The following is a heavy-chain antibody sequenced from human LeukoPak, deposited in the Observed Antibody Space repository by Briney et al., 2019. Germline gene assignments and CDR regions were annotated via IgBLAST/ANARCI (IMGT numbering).Heavy chain of an antibody. CDR2: INHSGST. J-gene: IGHJ4*02. Sequence: SETLSLTCAVHGGSFSGYYWSWIRQPPGKGLEWIGEINHSGSTNYNPSLKSRVTISVDTSKNQFSLKLSSVTAADTAVYYCARVPYYYDSSGFADYWGQGTLVTVSS. D-gene: IGHD3-22*01. V-gene: IGHV4-34*01. CDR1: GGSFSGYY. CDR3: ARVPYYYDSSGFADY.